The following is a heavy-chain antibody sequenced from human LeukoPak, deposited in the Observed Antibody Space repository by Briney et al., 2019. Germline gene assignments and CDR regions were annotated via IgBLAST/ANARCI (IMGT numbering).Heavy chain of an antibody. CDR1: GGSISSYY. Sequence: SETLSLTCTVSGGSISSYYWSWIRQPPGKGLEWIGYIYYSGSTNYNPTLKSRVTISVDTSKNQFSLKLSSVTAADTAVYYCARSSPFVEATVNWFEYWGQGTLVTVSS. D-gene: IGHD2-15*01. J-gene: IGHJ5*01. V-gene: IGHV4-59*01. CDR3: ARSSPFVEATVNWFEY. CDR2: IYYSGST.